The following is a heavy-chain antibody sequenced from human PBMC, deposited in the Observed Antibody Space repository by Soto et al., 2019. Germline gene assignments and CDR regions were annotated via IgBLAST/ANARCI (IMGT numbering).Heavy chain of an antibody. CDR2: IYYSGST. D-gene: IGHD2-2*01. J-gene: IGHJ3*02. Sequence: QLQLQESGPGLVKPSETLSLTCTVSGGSISSSSYYWGWIRQPPGKGLEWIGSIYYSGSTYYNPSLKSRVTISVDTSKSQFSLKLSSVTAADTAVYYCARHLGPAHPSSLPDAFDIWGQGTMVTVSS. V-gene: IGHV4-39*01. CDR3: ARHLGPAHPSSLPDAFDI. CDR1: GGSISSSSYY.